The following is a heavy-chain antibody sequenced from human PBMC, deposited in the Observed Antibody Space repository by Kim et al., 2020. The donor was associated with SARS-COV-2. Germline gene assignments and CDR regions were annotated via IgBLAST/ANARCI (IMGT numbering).Heavy chain of an antibody. D-gene: IGHD1-26*01. V-gene: IGHV5-51*01. J-gene: IGHJ4*02. CDR3: ARQPREGLYFDY. Sequence: RYRPSFQGQVTISADKSISTAYLQWSSLKASDTAMYYCARQPREGLYFDYWGQGTLVTVSS.